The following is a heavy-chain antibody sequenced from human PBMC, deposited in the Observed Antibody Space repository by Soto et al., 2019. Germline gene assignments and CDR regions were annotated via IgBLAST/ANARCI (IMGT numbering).Heavy chain of an antibody. D-gene: IGHD3-3*01. J-gene: IGHJ5*02. CDR2: ISYDGSNK. Sequence: GGSLRLSCAASGFTFSSYAMHWVRQAPGKGLEWVAVISYDGSNKYYADSVKGRFTISRDNSKNTLYLQMNSLRAEDTAVYYCARDSYVFWSGSNWFDPWGQGTLVTVSS. CDR3: ARDSYVFWSGSNWFDP. CDR1: GFTFSSYA. V-gene: IGHV3-30-3*01.